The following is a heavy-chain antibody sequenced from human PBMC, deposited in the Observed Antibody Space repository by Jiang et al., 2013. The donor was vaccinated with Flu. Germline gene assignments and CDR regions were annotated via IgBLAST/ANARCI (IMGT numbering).Heavy chain of an antibody. CDR3: AKDLPTVVTPGRSYYYHGMDV. J-gene: IGHJ6*02. D-gene: IGHD4-23*01. CDR2: IRDSGDTA. CDR1: GFTFSSYA. V-gene: IGHV3-23*01. Sequence: VQLLESGGGLVQFGGSLRLSCTASGFTFSSYAMNWVRQAPGKGLQWVSGIRDSGDTAYYADSVKGRFTISRDNSKNTLYLQMNSLRAEDTAVYYCAKDLPTVVTPGRSYYYHGMDVWGQGTT.